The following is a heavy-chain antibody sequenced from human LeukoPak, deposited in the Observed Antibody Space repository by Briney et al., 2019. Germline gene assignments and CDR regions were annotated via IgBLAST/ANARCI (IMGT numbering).Heavy chain of an antibody. V-gene: IGHV4-61*01. CDR3: ARASYYYEMDV. CDR2: IYYSGST. J-gene: IGHJ6*02. CDR1: GGSVSSGSYY. Sequence: SSQTLSLTCTVSGGSVSSGSYYWNWIRQPPGKGLEWIGYIYYSGSTNYNPSLKSRVTISIDTSKNQFSLKLSSVTAADTAVYYCARASYYYEMDVWGQGTTVTVSS.